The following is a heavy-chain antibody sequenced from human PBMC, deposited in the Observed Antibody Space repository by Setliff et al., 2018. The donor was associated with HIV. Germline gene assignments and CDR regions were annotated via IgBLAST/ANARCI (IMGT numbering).Heavy chain of an antibody. V-gene: IGHV4-39*01. J-gene: IGHJ3*02. CDR3: ARPLTTSVKFWGDAFDI. CDR1: VGSFSNTNYY. Sequence: SETLSLTCNVSVGSFSNTNYYWGWIRQPPGKGLECIGSFHYIGPTSYNPSLRRRVTISVDTSKNQFSLELTSVTAADTAVDYCARPLTTSVKFWGDAFDIWGQGTMVTVSS. CDR2: FHYIGPT. D-gene: IGHD3-16*01.